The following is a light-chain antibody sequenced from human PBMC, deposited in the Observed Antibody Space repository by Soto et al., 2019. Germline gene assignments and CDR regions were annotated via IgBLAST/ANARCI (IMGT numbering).Light chain of an antibody. J-gene: IGKJ5*01. CDR3: QQRSNWPPGIT. Sequence: EVVLTQSPGTLSLSPGERASLSCRASQSVTTYLAWYQQKPGQAPRLLIYDASDRATGIPARFSGSGSGTDFTLTISSLEPEDFPVYYCQQRSNWPPGITFGPAPRLEIK. CDR1: QSVTTY. CDR2: DAS. V-gene: IGKV3-11*01.